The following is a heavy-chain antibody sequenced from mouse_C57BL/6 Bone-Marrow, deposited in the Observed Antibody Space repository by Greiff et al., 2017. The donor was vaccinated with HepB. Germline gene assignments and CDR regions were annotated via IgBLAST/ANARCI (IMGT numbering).Heavy chain of an antibody. D-gene: IGHD1-2*01. CDR3: ARRYYGPHFDD. V-gene: IGHV1-63*01. Sequence: VQLQESGAELVRPGTSVKMSCKASGYTFTNYWIGWAKQRPGHGLEWIGDIYPGGGYTNYNEKFKGKATLTADKSSSTAYMQFSSLTSEDSAIYYCARRYYGPHFDDWGQGTTLTVSS. CDR2: IYPGGGYT. CDR1: GYTFTNYW. J-gene: IGHJ2*01.